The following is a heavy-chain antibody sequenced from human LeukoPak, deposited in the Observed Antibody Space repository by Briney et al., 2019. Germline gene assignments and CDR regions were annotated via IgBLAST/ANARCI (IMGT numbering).Heavy chain of an antibody. D-gene: IGHD5-12*01. V-gene: IGHV3-53*01. CDR2: IYSGGST. Sequence: PGGSLRLSCAAPGFTVSSNYMSWVRQAPGKGLEWVSVIYSGGSTYYADSVKGRFTISRDNSKNTLYLQMNSLRAEDTAVYYCARQQLRHEGDWFDPWGQGTLVTVSS. J-gene: IGHJ5*02. CDR3: ARQQLRHEGDWFDP. CDR1: GFTVSSNY.